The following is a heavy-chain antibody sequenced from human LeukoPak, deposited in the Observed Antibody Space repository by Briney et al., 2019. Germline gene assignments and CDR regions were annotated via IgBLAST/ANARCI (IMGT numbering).Heavy chain of an antibody. J-gene: IGHJ5*02. CDR2: IYPGDSDT. CDR1: GYSFTSYW. CDR3: ARLTYYYGSGSSPFEP. V-gene: IGHV5-51*01. D-gene: IGHD3-10*01. Sequence: GESLKISCKGSGYSFTSYWIGWVRQMPGKGLEWMGIIYPGDSDTRYSPSFQGQVTISADKSISTAYLQWSSLKASDTAMYYCARLTYYYGSGSSPFEPWGQGALVTVSS.